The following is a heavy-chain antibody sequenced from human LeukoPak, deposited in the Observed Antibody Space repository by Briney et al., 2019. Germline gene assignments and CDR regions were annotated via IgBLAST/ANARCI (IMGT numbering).Heavy chain of an antibody. CDR1: GGSISSSRYS. Sequence: PSETLSLTCTVSGGSISSSRYSWGWIRQPPGKGLEWIGTIYYSGSTYYNPSLKSRVTISVDTSKNQFSLRLSSVTAADTAVYYRARHAYYSDSSGYYYDSSGYYYYFDYWGQGTLVTVSS. D-gene: IGHD3-22*01. J-gene: IGHJ4*02. CDR3: ARHAYYSDSSGYYYDSSGYYYYFDY. V-gene: IGHV4-39*01. CDR2: IYYSGST.